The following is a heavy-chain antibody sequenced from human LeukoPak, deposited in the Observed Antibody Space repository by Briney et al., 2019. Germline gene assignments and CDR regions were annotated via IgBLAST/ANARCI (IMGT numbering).Heavy chain of an antibody. CDR2: INTDGSNT. CDR3: AKEIILPYGGNSISWFDP. Sequence: GGSLRLSCAASGFTFSNSWMHWVRQAPGKGLVWVSRINTDGSNTFYADSVKGRFTISRDNAKNTLYLQTNTLRAEDTAVYYCAKEIILPYGGNSISWFDPWGQGTLVTVSS. D-gene: IGHD4-23*01. CDR1: GFTFSNSW. V-gene: IGHV3-74*01. J-gene: IGHJ5*02.